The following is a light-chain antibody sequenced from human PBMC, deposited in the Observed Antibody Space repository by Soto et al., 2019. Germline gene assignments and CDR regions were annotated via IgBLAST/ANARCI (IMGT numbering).Light chain of an antibody. CDR3: SSYTSSATQV. V-gene: IGLV2-14*01. CDR1: TSDIGTYNY. J-gene: IGLJ3*02. CDR2: EVS. Sequence: QSALTQPASVSGSPGQSITISCSGGTSDIGTYNYVSWYQHHPGKVPKVMIYEVSNRPSGVSNRFSGSKSGNTASLTISGLQSEDEADYYCSSYTSSATQVFGGGTKLTVL.